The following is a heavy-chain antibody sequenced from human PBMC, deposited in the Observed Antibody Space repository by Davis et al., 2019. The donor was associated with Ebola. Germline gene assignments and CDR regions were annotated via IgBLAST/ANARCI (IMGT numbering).Heavy chain of an antibody. J-gene: IGHJ4*02. D-gene: IGHD3-3*01. V-gene: IGHV3-30-3*01. CDR2: ISYDGSNK. CDR1: GFTFSSYA. Sequence: PGGSLRLSCAASGFTFSSYAMHWVRQAPGKGLEWVAVISYDGSNKYYADSVKGRFTISRDNSKNTLYLQMNSLRAEDTAVYYCARDPARFLEWIGVGYFDYWGQGTLVTVSS. CDR3: ARDPARFLEWIGVGYFDY.